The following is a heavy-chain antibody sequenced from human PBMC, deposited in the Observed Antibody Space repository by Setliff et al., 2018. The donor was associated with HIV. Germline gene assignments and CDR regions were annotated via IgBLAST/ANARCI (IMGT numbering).Heavy chain of an antibody. CDR2: MNPKSANR. CDR1: GYMSTNYD. CDR3: ARGYCSSSSCFGLWYFDL. D-gene: IGHD2-2*01. Sequence: ASVKVSCKASGYMSTNYDIHWVRQAAGQGLEWMGWMNPKSANRGYAQKFQGRVTMARNTSASTIYMELKNLRSDDTGVYYCARGYCSSSSCFGLWYFDLWGRGTLVTVSS. V-gene: IGHV1-8*01. J-gene: IGHJ2*01.